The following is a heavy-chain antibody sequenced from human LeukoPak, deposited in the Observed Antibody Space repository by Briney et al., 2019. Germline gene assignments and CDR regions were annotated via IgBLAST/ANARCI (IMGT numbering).Heavy chain of an antibody. CDR2: INPNSGGT. Sequence: ASVKVSCKASGYIFTGYYMHWVPQAPGQGLEWMGWINPNSGGTNYAQKFQGRVTMTRDTSISTAYMELSRLRSDDTAVYYCARDRSSSSLGWFDPWGQGTLVTVSS. CDR3: ARDRSSSSLGWFDP. D-gene: IGHD6-6*01. CDR1: GYIFTGYY. J-gene: IGHJ5*02. V-gene: IGHV1-2*02.